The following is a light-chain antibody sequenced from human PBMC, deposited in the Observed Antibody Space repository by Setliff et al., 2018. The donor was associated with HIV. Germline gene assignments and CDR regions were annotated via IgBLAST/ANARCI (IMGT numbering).Light chain of an antibody. CDR1: SSDIGAYNY. CDR3: TSYTTTSTYV. CDR2: EVS. J-gene: IGLJ1*01. V-gene: IGLV2-14*01. Sequence: QSALTQPASVSGSPGQSITTACTGTSSDIGAYNYVSWYQHHPGKAPKLMIYEVSDRPSGVSNRFSGSKSGNTASLTISGLQAEDEADYYCTSYTTTSTYVFGTGTKSPS.